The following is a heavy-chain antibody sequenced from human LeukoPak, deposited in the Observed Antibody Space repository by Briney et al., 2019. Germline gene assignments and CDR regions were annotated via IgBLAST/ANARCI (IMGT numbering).Heavy chain of an antibody. CDR1: GFTFSSYG. D-gene: IGHD1-14*01. Sequence: GGSLRLSCAASGFTFSSYGMHWVRQAPGKGLEWVAVIWYDGSNKYYADSVKGRFTISRDNSKNTLYLQMNSLRAEDTAVYYCAKDFRYNQYYFDYWGQGTLVTVSS. CDR3: AKDFRYNQYYFDY. CDR2: IWYDGSNK. V-gene: IGHV3-33*06. J-gene: IGHJ4*02.